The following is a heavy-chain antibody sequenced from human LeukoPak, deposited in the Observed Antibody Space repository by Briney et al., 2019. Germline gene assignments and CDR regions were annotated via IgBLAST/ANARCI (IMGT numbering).Heavy chain of an antibody. Sequence: ASVTDSCKASGYTFTAYYMHGVRQAPGQHLEWMGWINPNTDGTDYAQTFQDRVTMTRDMSINTAHMELSRLTSDDTAVYYCVRGGLLGYYYHNMDVWGKGTTVTVSS. J-gene: IGHJ6*03. D-gene: IGHD3-16*01. CDR2: INPNTDGT. CDR3: VRGGLLGYYYHNMDV. V-gene: IGHV1-2*02. CDR1: GYTFTAYY.